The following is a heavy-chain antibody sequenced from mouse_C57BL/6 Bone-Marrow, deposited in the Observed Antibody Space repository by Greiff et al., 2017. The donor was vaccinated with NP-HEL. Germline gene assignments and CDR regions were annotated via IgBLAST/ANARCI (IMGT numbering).Heavy chain of an antibody. CDR3: ARESSPHWYFDV. J-gene: IGHJ1*03. V-gene: IGHV1-81*01. Sequence: QVQLQQSGAELARPGASVKLSCKASGYTFTSYGISWVKQRTGQGLEWIGEIYPRSGNTYYNEKFKGKATLTADKSSSTAYMELRSLKSDDSAVYFCARESSPHWYFDVWGTGTTVTVSS. CDR2: IYPRSGNT. D-gene: IGHD1-1*01. CDR1: GYTFTSYG.